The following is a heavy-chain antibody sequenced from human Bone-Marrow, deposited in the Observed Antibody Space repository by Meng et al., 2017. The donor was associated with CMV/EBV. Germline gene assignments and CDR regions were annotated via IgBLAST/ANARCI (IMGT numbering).Heavy chain of an antibody. V-gene: IGHV4-34*01. Sequence: QVQLKSVGRGSVKPSGTLSLTCAVEGGSFSGYYWSWIRQPPGKGLEWIGEINHSGSTNYNPSLKSRVTISVDTSKNQFSLKLSSVTAADTAVYYCARGVDYYDSSGYYYWGQGTLVTVSS. CDR1: GGSFSGYY. J-gene: IGHJ4*02. CDR2: INHSGST. CDR3: ARGVDYYDSSGYYY. D-gene: IGHD3-22*01.